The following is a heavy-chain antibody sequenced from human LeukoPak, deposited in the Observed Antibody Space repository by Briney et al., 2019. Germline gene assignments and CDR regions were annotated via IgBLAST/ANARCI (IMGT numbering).Heavy chain of an antibody. CDR3: ARGGRLLRYFDWLSQSWFDP. Sequence: ASVKVSCKASGYTFTSYGISWVRQAPGQGLEWMGWISAYNGNTNYAQKLQGRVTMTTDTSTSTAYMELRSLRSDDTAVYYCARGGRLLRYFDWLSQSWFDPWGQGTLVTVSS. J-gene: IGHJ5*02. D-gene: IGHD3-9*01. CDR1: GYTFTSYG. V-gene: IGHV1-18*01. CDR2: ISAYNGNT.